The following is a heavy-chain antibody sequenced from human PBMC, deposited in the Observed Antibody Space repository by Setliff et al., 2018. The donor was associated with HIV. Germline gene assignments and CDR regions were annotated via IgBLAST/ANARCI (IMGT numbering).Heavy chain of an antibody. CDR1: GYTFIDKY. D-gene: IGHD3-22*01. CDR3: IWSGSSGLYYFDH. J-gene: IGHJ4*02. Sequence: ASVKVSCKASGYTFIDKYMHWVRQAPGKGLHWMGRIDPENDETKYSQKFQVRFTMTADRSTDTAYMELSGLRSEDTAIYYCIWSGSSGLYYFDHWGQGTLVTVSS. CDR2: IDPENDET. V-gene: IGHV1-69-2*01.